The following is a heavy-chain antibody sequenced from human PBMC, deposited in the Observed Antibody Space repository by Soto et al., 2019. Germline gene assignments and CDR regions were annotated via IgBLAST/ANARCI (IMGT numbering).Heavy chain of an antibody. Sequence: QIQLVQLGGEVARPGASVTVSCEASGHIFTTYGLSWVRQTPAHGLEWMGWISADSGYTQYAQFFQGRVTMTRDTARKTGYMTLRDLTSDDTGIYYCARDRPPGSLYGMDACGQGTAVTVSS. CDR2: ISADSGYT. V-gene: IGHV1-18*01. CDR1: GHIFTTYG. J-gene: IGHJ6*02. CDR3: ARDRPPGSLYGMDA.